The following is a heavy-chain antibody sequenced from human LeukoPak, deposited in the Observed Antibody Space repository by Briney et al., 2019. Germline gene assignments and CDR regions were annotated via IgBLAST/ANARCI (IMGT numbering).Heavy chain of an antibody. CDR1: GGSISSSSYY. V-gene: IGHV4-39*07. CDR2: IYYSGST. J-gene: IGHJ4*02. CDR3: ARGEDGYNPGRDY. D-gene: IGHD5-24*01. Sequence: SETLSLTCTVSGGSISSSSYYWGWIRQPPGKGLEWIGSIYYSGSTYYNPSLKSRVTISVDTSKNQFSLKLSSVTAADTAVYYCARGEDGYNPGRDYWGQGTLVTVSS.